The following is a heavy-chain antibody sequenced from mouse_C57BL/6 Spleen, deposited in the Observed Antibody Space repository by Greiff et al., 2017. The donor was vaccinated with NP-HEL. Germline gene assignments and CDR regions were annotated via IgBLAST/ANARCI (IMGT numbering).Heavy chain of an antibody. CDR1: GYSITSGYY. J-gene: IGHJ4*01. V-gene: IGHV3-6*01. D-gene: IGHD2-5*01. CDR3: ARLSNYDAMDY. CDR2: ISYDGSN. Sequence: EVQLQESGPGLVKPSQSLSLTCSVTGYSITSGYYWNWIRQFPGNKLEWMGYISYDGSNNYNPSLKNRISITRDTSKNQFFLKLNSVTTEDTATDYCARLSNYDAMDYWGQGTSVTVSS.